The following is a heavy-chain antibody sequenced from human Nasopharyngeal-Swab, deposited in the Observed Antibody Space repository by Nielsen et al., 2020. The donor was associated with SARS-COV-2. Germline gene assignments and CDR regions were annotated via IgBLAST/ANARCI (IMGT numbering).Heavy chain of an antibody. V-gene: IGHV4-31*03. J-gene: IGHJ4*02. Sequence: SETLSLTCTVSGGSISSGGYYWSWIRQHPGKGLEWIGYIYHSGSTYYNPSLKSRVTISVDTSKNQFSLKLSSVTAADTAVYYCAVALPRASTVTAHYWGQGTLVTVSS. D-gene: IGHD4-17*01. CDR3: AVALPRASTVTAHY. CDR2: IYHSGST. CDR1: GGSISSGGYY.